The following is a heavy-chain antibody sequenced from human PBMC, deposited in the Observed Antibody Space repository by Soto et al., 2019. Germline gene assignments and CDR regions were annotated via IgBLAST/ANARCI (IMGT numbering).Heavy chain of an antibody. CDR2: ISGSGGST. V-gene: IGHV3-23*01. D-gene: IGHD2-15*01. J-gene: IGHJ6*02. Sequence: LRLSCGASGFTFSSYAMSWVRQAPGKGLEWVSAISGSGGSTYYADSVKGRFTISRDNSKNTLYLQMNSLRADDTAVYYCAAKGRGRRVVLGGGDYYYYGMGVWGQVXTVTVYS. CDR1: GFTFSSYA. CDR3: AAKGRGRRVVLGGGDYYYYGMGV.